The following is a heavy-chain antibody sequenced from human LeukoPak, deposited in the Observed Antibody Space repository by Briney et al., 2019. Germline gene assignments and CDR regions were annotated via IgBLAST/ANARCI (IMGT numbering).Heavy chain of an antibody. CDR3: ARLSQSNMWFDL. J-gene: IGHJ5*02. Sequence: SETLSLTCAVSGYSISSGYYWGWIRQPPGQGLGWIGSIYHSGSTYYNPSLKSRVTISVDTSKHQFSLKLSSVTAADTAVYYCARLSQSNMWFDLWGQGTLVTVSS. CDR2: IYHSGST. V-gene: IGHV4-38-2*01. D-gene: IGHD4-11*01. CDR1: GYSISSGYY.